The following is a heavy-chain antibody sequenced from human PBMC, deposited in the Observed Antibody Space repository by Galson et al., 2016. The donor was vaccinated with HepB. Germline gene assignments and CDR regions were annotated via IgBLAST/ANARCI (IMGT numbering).Heavy chain of an antibody. CDR2: MSDSDDI. V-gene: IGHV3-23*01. CDR3: AKDNGVSSFDY. D-gene: IGHD2-8*01. Sequence: SLRLSCAASGFTFSGYAMAWVRQAPGKGLEWVSGMSDSDDIYYAPSVKGRFTISRDNSKNTLYLQLSSLRAEDLAVYYCAKDNGVSSFDYWGQGTLLTVSS. J-gene: IGHJ4*02. CDR1: GFTFSGYA.